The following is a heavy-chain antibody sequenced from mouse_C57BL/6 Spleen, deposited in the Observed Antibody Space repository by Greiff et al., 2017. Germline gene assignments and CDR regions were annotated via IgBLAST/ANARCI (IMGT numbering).Heavy chain of an antibody. D-gene: IGHD2-10*02. Sequence: QVQLQQSGAELVKPGASVKLSCKASGYTFTSYWMQWVKQRPGQGLEWIGEIDPSDSYTNYNQKFKGKATLTVDTSSSTAYMQLSSLTSEDSAVYYCARWGGRMWYFDVWGTGTTGTVSS. CDR3: ARWGGRMWYFDV. V-gene: IGHV1-50*01. CDR2: IDPSDSYT. CDR1: GYTFTSYW. J-gene: IGHJ1*03.